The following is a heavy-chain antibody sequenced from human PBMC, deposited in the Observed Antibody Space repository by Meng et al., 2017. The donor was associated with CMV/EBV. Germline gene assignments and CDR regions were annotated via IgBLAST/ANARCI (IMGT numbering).Heavy chain of an antibody. D-gene: IGHD1-14*01. V-gene: IGHV4-30-4*08. Sequence: HVHPHELGHVLVQPSQLPSPSCTVAGGSLSSRDYYWSWIRQPPGKGLECIGYIYYSGSTYYNPSLKSRVTISVDTSKNQFSLKLSSVTAADTAVYYCARVMGPNRTPYYFDYWGQGTLVTVSS. CDR2: IYYSGST. CDR1: GGSLSSRDYY. CDR3: ARVMGPNRTPYYFDY. J-gene: IGHJ4*02.